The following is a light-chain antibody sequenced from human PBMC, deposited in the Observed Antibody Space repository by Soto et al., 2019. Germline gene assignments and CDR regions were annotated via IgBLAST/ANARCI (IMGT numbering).Light chain of an antibody. CDR1: SSDVGGYNF. Sequence: QSALTQPASVSGSPGQSITISCTGTSSDVGGYNFVSWYQQHPGKVPKLMMFDVNRRPSGVSDRFSGSKSGNTASLTLSGIQAEDEVDYYCCSYTSSSTHVFGSGTKVTVL. CDR2: DVN. J-gene: IGLJ1*01. CDR3: CSYTSSSTHV. V-gene: IGLV2-14*03.